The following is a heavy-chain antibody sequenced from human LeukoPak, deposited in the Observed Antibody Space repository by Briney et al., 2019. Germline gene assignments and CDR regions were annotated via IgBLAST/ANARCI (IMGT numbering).Heavy chain of an antibody. V-gene: IGHV3-66*02. CDR3: ARDPDDSDYENAFDI. CDR1: GFTVSSNY. D-gene: IGHD4-11*01. J-gene: IGHJ3*02. CDR2: IYSGGST. Sequence: GGSLRLSCAASGFTVSSNYMSWVRQAPGKGLEWVSVIYSGGSTYYADSVKGRFTISRDNSKNTLYLQMNSLRAEDTAVYYCARDPDDSDYENAFDIWGQGTMVTVSS.